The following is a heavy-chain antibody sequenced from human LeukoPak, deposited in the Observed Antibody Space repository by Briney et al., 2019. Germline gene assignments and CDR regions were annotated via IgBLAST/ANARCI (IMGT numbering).Heavy chain of an antibody. CDR1: GYTFTSYS. Sequence: ASVKVSCKASGYTFTSYSINWVRQAPGQGLEWMGWISAYNGSSHYTQKFQGRVTMTTDTSTSTAYMELRSLRSDDTAVYYCAREQQLIRGDYWGQGTLVTVSS. V-gene: IGHV1-18*01. J-gene: IGHJ4*02. D-gene: IGHD6-13*01. CDR2: ISAYNGSS. CDR3: AREQQLIRGDY.